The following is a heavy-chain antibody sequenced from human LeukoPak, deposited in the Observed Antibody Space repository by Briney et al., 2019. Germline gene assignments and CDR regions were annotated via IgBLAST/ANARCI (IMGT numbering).Heavy chain of an antibody. D-gene: IGHD2-21*02. Sequence: KPSETLSLTCAVYGGSFSGSFSDSYWSWIRQPPGKGPEWIGEINHSGSTNYNPSLKSRVTISVDTSKNQFSLKLSSVTAAGTAVYYCASKRAYCGGDCYVNFQHWGQGTLVTVSS. J-gene: IGHJ1*01. CDR2: INHSGST. CDR3: ASKRAYCGGDCYVNFQH. V-gene: IGHV4-34*01. CDR1: GGSFSGSFSDSY.